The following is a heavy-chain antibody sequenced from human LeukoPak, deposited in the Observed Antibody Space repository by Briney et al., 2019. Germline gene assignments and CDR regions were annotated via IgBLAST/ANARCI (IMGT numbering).Heavy chain of an antibody. V-gene: IGHV1-46*01. CDR3: ARDGSSGSGDY. CDR2: INPSGGTT. CDR1: GYTFTSYH. J-gene: IGHJ4*02. D-gene: IGHD3-22*01. Sequence: WASVKVSCKASGYTFTSYHMHWVRQAPGQGLEWMGMINPSGGTTSYAQKFQGRVTMTRDTSTSTVYMELSSLRSEDTAVYYCARDGSSGSGDYWGQGALVAVSS.